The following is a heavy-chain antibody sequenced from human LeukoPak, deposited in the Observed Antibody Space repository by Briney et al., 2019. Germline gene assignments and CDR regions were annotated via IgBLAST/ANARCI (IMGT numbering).Heavy chain of an antibody. Sequence: GGSLRLSCAASGFTVSSYSMSWVRQAPGKGPEWVSAISSGSGGGTYYADSVKGRFTVSRDNSKNTLYLQMNSLRAEDTAVYYCAKPTYGSGSPDYWGQGTLVTVSS. CDR3: AKPTYGSGSPDY. J-gene: IGHJ4*02. CDR2: ISSGSGGGT. CDR1: GFTVSSYS. V-gene: IGHV3-23*01. D-gene: IGHD3-10*01.